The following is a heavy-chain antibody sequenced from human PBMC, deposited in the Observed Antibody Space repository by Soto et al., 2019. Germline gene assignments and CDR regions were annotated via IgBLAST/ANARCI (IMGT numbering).Heavy chain of an antibody. D-gene: IGHD1-26*01. CDR2: RYYSGRT. J-gene: IGHJ6*02. CDR1: GGSITSHY. Sequence: SSETLSLTCSVSGGSITSHYWTWVRQPPGKGLEWIGYRYYSGRTNYNPSLKSRVTVSIDPSKNQFSLQMSSITAADTAVYYCARGVLLAPDVWGQGTTVTVSS. CDR3: ARGVLLAPDV. V-gene: IGHV4-59*08.